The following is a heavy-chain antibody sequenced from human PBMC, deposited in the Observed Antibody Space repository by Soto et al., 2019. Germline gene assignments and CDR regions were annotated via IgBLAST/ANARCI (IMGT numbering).Heavy chain of an antibody. CDR2: IWYDGGNK. CDR1: GFIFSSFA. J-gene: IGHJ4*02. D-gene: IGHD6-19*01. V-gene: IGHV3-33*01. Sequence: GGSLRLSCAASGFIFSSFAMHWVRQAPGKGLEWVAVIWYDGGNKYYADSVRGRFTISRDNSKNTLYLQMNSLRAEDTAVYYCARVGYSSGWYRGWGQGTLVTVSS. CDR3: ARVGYSSGWYRG.